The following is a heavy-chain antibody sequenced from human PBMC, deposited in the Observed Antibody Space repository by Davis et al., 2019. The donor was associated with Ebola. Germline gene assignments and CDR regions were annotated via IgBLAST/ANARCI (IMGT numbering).Heavy chain of an antibody. CDR3: AKEIRPNDY. CDR1: GSTFRGSS. Sequence: PGGSLRLSCTVSGSTFRGSSMSWVRQAPGKGLECVSSFSRTGARTYFADSVKGRFTISRDDSKNTLYLQMNSLGVEDTAVYYCAKEIRPNDYWGQGTLVTVSS. CDR2: FSRTGART. V-gene: IGHV3-23*01. J-gene: IGHJ4*02.